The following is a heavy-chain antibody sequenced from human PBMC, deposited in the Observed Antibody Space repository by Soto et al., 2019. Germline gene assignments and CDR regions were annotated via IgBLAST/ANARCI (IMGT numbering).Heavy chain of an antibody. D-gene: IGHD3-10*01. CDR2: MNPNSGNT. CDR1: GYTFTSYD. CDR3: ARGLYLLWFGESPRFDP. Sequence: GASVKVSCKASGYTFTSYDINWVRQATGQGLEWMGWMNPNSGNTGYAQKFQGRVTMTRNTSISTAYMELSSLRSEDTAVYYCARGLYLLWFGESPRFDPWGQGTLVTVSS. J-gene: IGHJ5*02. V-gene: IGHV1-8*01.